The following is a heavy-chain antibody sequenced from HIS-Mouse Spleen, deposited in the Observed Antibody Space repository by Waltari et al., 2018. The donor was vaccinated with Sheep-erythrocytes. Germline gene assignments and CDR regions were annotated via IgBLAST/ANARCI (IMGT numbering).Heavy chain of an antibody. CDR1: GGTFSSYA. D-gene: IGHD1-26*01. Sequence: QVQLVQSGAEVKKPGSSVKVSCKASGGTFSSYAISWVRQAPGQGLEWMGRSIPHRGIANDAQKFQGRVTITADKSTSTAYMELSSLRSEDTAVYYCAQTGATTPHFDYWGQGTLVTVSS. CDR2: SIPHRGIA. V-gene: IGHV1-69*04. J-gene: IGHJ4*02. CDR3: AQTGATTPHFDY.